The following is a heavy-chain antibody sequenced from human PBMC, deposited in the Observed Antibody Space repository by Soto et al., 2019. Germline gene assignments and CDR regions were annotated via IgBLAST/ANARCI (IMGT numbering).Heavy chain of an antibody. V-gene: IGHV4-34*09. CDR3: VRDGSKTLRDCFDP. J-gene: IGHJ5*02. CDR1: GGSFSGYY. D-gene: IGHD4-17*01. Sequence: SETLSLTCAVYGGSFSGYYWSWIRQPPGKGLEWMGRVYDTGTSDYNPSLRSRIAMSVDISKKTFSLRLRSVTAADTGVYYCVRDGSKTLRDCFDPWGQGILVTSPQ. CDR2: VYDTGTS.